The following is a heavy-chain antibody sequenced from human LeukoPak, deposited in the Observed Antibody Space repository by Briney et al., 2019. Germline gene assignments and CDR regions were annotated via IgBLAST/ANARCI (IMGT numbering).Heavy chain of an antibody. CDR3: TRDQTPYY. J-gene: IGHJ4*02. CDR2: IRSKAYGGTT. CDR1: GFTFGDYV. Sequence: GGSLRLSCTASGFTFGDYVMSWVRQAPGKGLEWVGFIRSKAYGGTTKNAASVKGRFTISRDDSRSIAYLQMNSLKTEDTAVYYCTRDQTPYYWGQGTLVTVSS. V-gene: IGHV3-49*04.